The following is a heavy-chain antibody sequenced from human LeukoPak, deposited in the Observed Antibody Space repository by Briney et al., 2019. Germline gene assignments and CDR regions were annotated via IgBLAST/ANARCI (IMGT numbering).Heavy chain of an antibody. D-gene: IGHD6-6*01. J-gene: IGHJ4*02. Sequence: SETLSLTCTVSGGSVSSGSYYWSWIRQPPGKGLEWIGYIYYSGGTNYNPSLKSRVTISVDTSENQFSLKLSSVTAADTAVYYCASESSGTFDYWGQGTLVTVSS. CDR3: ASESSGTFDY. V-gene: IGHV4-61*01. CDR1: GGSVSSGSYY. CDR2: IYYSGGT.